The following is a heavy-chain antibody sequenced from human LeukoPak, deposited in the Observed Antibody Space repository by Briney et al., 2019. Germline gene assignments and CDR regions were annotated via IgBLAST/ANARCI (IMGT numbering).Heavy chain of an antibody. J-gene: IGHJ4*02. Sequence: SETLSLTCTVSGGSISGYYWNWIRQPAGKGLEWIGRIYTSGSTHDNPSLKSRVAMSVDTSKNQVSLKVSSVTAADTAVYYCARQDSKVGAYTGPYHFDYWGQGTLVTVSS. CDR1: GGSISGYY. CDR3: ARQDSKVGAYTGPYHFDY. D-gene: IGHD1-26*01. CDR2: IYTSGST. V-gene: IGHV4-4*07.